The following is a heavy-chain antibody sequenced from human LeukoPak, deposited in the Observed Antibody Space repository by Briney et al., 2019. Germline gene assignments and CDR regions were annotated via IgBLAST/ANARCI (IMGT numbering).Heavy chain of an antibody. J-gene: IGHJ3*02. CDR2: MSPKNGNT. V-gene: IGHV1-8*03. CDR1: GYTFTSLD. CDR3: ARVHPGYKSAFLRAFDM. D-gene: IGHD1-14*01. Sequence: ASVKVSCKASGYTFTSLDISWVRQANGQGLEWLGWMSPKNGNTGYAQKFRGRVTITRDTSESIAYMELSGLRSDDTAVYYCARVHPGYKSAFLRAFDMWGQGTMVIVSS.